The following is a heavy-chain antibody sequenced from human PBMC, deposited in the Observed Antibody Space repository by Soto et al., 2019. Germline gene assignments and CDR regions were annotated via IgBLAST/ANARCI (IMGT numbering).Heavy chain of an antibody. CDR3: APDPLSYAREPYYFDY. Sequence: GGSLRLSCAASGFTFSSYAMSWVRQAPGKGLEWVSALSGSGGSTYYADSVKGRFTISRDSSRNTLYLQMNSLRAEDTAVYYCAPDPLSYAREPYYFDYWGQGTPVPVYS. D-gene: IGHD2-8*01. V-gene: IGHV3-23*01. CDR1: GFTFSSYA. CDR2: LSGSGGST. J-gene: IGHJ4*02.